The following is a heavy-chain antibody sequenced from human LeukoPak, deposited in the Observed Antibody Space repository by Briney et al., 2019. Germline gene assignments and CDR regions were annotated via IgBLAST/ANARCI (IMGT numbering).Heavy chain of an antibody. V-gene: IGHV4-4*07. CDR2: IYTSGNT. CDR1: GDSISNYY. CDR3: ARGVPPAILPTYYYHYMDV. J-gene: IGHJ6*03. D-gene: IGHD2-2*01. Sequence: SSETLSLTCTVSGDSISNYYWSWIRQPAGKGLEWIGRIYTSGNTNYNPSLKSRVSMSLDTSKNQFSLRLSSVTAADTAVYYCARGVPPAILPTYYYHYMDVWGKGTTVTVSS.